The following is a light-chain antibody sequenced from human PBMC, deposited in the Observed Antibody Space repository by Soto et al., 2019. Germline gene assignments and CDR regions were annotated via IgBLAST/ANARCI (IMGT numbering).Light chain of an antibody. CDR2: EVN. CDR1: SSDVGGSDY. J-gene: IGLJ1*01. V-gene: IGLV2-8*01. CDR3: SSSVDNNKGV. Sequence: QSALTQPPSASGSPGQSVTISCTGTSSDVGGSDYVSWYQQHPGKAPKLMIYEVNKRPSGVPDRFSGSKSGNAAFLTVSGLQAEDEGDYYCSSSVDNNKGVFGTGPKVTVL.